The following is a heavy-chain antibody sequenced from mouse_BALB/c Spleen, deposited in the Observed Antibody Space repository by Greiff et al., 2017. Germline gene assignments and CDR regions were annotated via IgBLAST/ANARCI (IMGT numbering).Heavy chain of an antibody. CDR3: ASGDYYGYGAY. CDR1: GYAFSSSW. D-gene: IGHD1-2*01. J-gene: IGHJ3*01. CDR2: IYPGDGDT. V-gene: IGHV1-82*01. Sequence: QVQLQQSGPELVKPGASVKISCKASGYAFSSSWMNWVKQRPGQGLEWIGRIYPGDGDTNYNGKFKGKATLTADKSSSTAYMQLSSLTSVDSAVYFCASGDYYGYGAYWGQGTLVTVSA.